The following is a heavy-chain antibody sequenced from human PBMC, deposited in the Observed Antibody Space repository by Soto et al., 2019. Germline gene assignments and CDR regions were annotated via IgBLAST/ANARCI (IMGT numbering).Heavy chain of an antibody. CDR3: ARHWRLSATKINWFDP. D-gene: IGHD5-12*01. Sequence: GESLKISCKGSGYSFTSYWIGWVRQMPGKGLEWMGIIYPGDSDTRYSPSFQGQVTISADKSISTAYLQWSSLKASDTAFFYCARHWRLSATKINWFDPWAREPWSPSPQ. V-gene: IGHV5-51*01. J-gene: IGHJ5*02. CDR2: IYPGDSDT. CDR1: GYSFTSYW.